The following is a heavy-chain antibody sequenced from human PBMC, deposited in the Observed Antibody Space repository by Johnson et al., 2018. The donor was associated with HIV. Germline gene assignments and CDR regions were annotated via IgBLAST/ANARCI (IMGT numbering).Heavy chain of an antibody. CDR2: IRYDGSNK. D-gene: IGHD3-10*01. J-gene: IGHJ3*02. CDR3: AKGSGGPLSYPLWFGTHDAFDI. V-gene: IGHV3-30*02. CDR1: GFTFSSYG. Sequence: QVQLVESGGGVVQPGGSLRLSCAASGFTFSSYGMHWVRQAPGKGLEWVAFIRYDGSNKYYADSVKGRFTISRDNSKNTLYLQMNSLRAGDTAVYYCAKGSGGPLSYPLWFGTHDAFDIWGQGTMVTVSS.